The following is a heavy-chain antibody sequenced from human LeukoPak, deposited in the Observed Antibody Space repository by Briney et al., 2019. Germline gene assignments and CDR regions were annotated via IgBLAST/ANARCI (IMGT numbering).Heavy chain of an antibody. CDR2: ISYDGSNK. D-gene: IGHD3-22*01. V-gene: IGHV3-30*04. CDR3: ARESGGYYDSSGYSNNYFDY. Sequence: GGSLRLSCAASGFTFSSYTMHWVRQALGKGLEWVAVISYDGSNKYYADSVKGRFTISRDNSKNTLYLQMNSLRGEDTAVYYCARESGGYYDSSGYSNNYFDYWGQGTLVTVSS. CDR1: GFTFSSYT. J-gene: IGHJ4*02.